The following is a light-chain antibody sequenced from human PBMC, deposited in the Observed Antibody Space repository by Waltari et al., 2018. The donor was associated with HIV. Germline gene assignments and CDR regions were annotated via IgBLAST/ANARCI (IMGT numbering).Light chain of an antibody. CDR2: SNK. CDR1: NSNIGSSS. V-gene: IGLV1-47*01. Sequence: QPVLTQLPSMSGTPGQTVTISCSGSNSNIGSSSMYWYQHLPGTTPRLLIYSNKARPSGVPDRFSGSKSGTSASLTISGLRSEDEADYYCSTWDESQSFQVFGGGTKVTVL. J-gene: IGLJ3*02. CDR3: STWDESQSFQV.